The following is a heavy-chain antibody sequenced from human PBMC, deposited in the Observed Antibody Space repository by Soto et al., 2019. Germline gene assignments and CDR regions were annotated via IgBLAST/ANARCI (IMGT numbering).Heavy chain of an antibody. J-gene: IGHJ6*03. CDR2: IYYSGST. V-gene: IGHV4-59*01. CDR1: GGSISSYY. D-gene: IGHD2-15*01. CDR3: ARANCSGGSCYYYYYMDV. Sequence: PSETLSLTCTVSGGSISSYYWSWIRQRPGKGLEWIGYIYYSGSTNYNPSLKSRVTISVDTSKNQFSLKLSSVTAADTAVYYCARANCSGGSCYYYYYMDVWGKGTTVTVSS.